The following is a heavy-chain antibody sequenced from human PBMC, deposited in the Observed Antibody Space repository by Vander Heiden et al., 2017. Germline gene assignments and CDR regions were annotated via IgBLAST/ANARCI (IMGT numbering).Heavy chain of an antibody. D-gene: IGHD2-15*01. CDR2: VYYTGRT. CDR1: GDPMRSDSFY. J-gene: IGHJ6*02. V-gene: IGHV4-39*01. CDR3: ARLRYCATPSCSSMDV. Sequence: QHKLQESGPGLVKPSETLSLTCTVSGDPMRSDSFYWGWIRQHPGKGLEWIGNVYYTGRTYYNPSLKSRVSIIVDTSKNQFSLKMNSVTAADTAVYYCARLRYCATPSCSSMDVWGQGTTVAVSS.